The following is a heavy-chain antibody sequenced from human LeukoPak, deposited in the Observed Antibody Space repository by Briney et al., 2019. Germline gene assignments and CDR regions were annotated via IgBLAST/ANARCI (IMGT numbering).Heavy chain of an antibody. J-gene: IGHJ4*02. CDR2: ISGSGGST. V-gene: IGHV3-23*01. CDR3: AKGNYYDSSGYYYFDY. Sequence: GGSLRLSCAASGFTFSSYAMSWVRQAPGKGLEWVSAISGSGGSTYYADSVKGRFTISIDNSKNTLYLQMNSLRAEYTAVYYCAKGNYYDSSGYYYFDYWGQGTLVTVSS. CDR1: GFTFSSYA. D-gene: IGHD3-22*01.